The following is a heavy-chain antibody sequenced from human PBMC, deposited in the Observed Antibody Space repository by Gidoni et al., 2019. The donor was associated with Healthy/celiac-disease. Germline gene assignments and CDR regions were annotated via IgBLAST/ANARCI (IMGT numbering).Heavy chain of an antibody. CDR2: IYYSGRT. CDR3: ARDGGLQYSGWFDP. J-gene: IGHJ5*02. V-gene: IGHV4-59*01. D-gene: IGHD4-4*01. CDR1: GGSISSYY. Sequence: QVQLQESGPGLVKPSETLSLTGTVSGGSISSYYWSWIRQPPGKGLEWIGYIYYSGRTNYNPSLKSRVTISVDTSKNQFSLKLSSVTAADTAVYYCARDGGLQYSGWFDPWGQGTLVTVSS.